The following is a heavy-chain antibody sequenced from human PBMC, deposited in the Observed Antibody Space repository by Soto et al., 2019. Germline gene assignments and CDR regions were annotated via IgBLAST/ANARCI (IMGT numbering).Heavy chain of an antibody. D-gene: IGHD3-22*01. CDR2: IWYDGSNK. Sequence: QVQLVESGGGVVQPGGSLRLSCAASGFNFSSYGMRWVRQAPGKGLEWVAVIWYDGSNKYYADSVKGRFTIARDNSKNTLYLPINCLRAEDTAVYYCARSIFPILGDDSSVYWANDAFDIWGQGTMVTVSS. V-gene: IGHV3-33*01. J-gene: IGHJ3*02. CDR3: ARSIFPILGDDSSVYWANDAFDI. CDR1: GFNFSSYG.